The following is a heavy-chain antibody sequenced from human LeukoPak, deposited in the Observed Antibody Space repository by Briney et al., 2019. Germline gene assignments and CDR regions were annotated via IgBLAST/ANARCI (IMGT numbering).Heavy chain of an antibody. J-gene: IGHJ4*02. CDR3: ARDQPSVGWGFDS. CDR2: INGRGFTI. CDR1: GFTFSTYD. V-gene: IGHV3-48*03. D-gene: IGHD3-10*01. Sequence: GGSLRLSCATSGFTFSTYDMHWVRHTPGRGLEWVANINGRGFTIHYADSIKGRFTISRDNTKNSLDLQMSNLRAEDTGLYYCARDQPSVGWGFDSWGRGTLVLVSS.